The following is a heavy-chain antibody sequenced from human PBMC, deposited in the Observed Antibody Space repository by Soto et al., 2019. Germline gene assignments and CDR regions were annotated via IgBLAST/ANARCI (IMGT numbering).Heavy chain of an antibody. Sequence: TGGSLRLSCAASGFTFSSYWMSWVRQAPGKGLEWVANIKQDGSEKYYVDSVKGRFTISRDNAKNSLYLQMNSLRAEDTAVYYCARDSGYSSSWYTYYYYYGMDVWGQGTTVTVSS. V-gene: IGHV3-7*05. J-gene: IGHJ6*02. CDR3: ARDSGYSSSWYTYYYYYGMDV. CDR2: IKQDGSEK. CDR1: GFTFSSYW. D-gene: IGHD6-13*01.